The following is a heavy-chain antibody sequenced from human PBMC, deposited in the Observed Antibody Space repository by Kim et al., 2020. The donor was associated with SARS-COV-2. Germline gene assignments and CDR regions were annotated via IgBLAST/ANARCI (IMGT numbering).Heavy chain of an antibody. V-gene: IGHV4-39*07. J-gene: IGHJ4*02. CDR1: GGSIGTAGYY. CDR3: ARDRGQTAAGTPFDQ. CDR2: IYYRGNT. D-gene: IGHD6-13*01. Sequence: SETLSLTCIVSGGSIGTAGYYWAWFRQPPGKGLEWIANIYYRGNTYYNASLRSRLTISLDRPKNQISLEVTSVTAADTAVYYCARDRGQTAAGTPFDQWGEGTLVPVSA.